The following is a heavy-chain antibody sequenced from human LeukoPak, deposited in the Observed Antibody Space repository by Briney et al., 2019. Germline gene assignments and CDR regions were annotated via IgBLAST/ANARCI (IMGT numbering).Heavy chain of an antibody. V-gene: IGHV4-34*01. Sequence: SETLSLTCAVYGGSFSGYYWSWIRQPPGKGLEWIGEINHSGSTNYNPSLKSRVTISVDTSKNQFSLKLSSVTAADTAVYYCASLDIVVVPANYYYYYYMDVWGKGTTVTISS. CDR1: GGSFSGYY. CDR3: ASLDIVVVPANYYYYYYMDV. J-gene: IGHJ6*03. D-gene: IGHD2-2*03. CDR2: INHSGST.